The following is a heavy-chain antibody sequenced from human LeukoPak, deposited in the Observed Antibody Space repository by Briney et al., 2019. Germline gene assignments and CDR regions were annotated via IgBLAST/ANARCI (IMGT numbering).Heavy chain of an antibody. Sequence: PGGSLRLSCAASEFTFSSYGMHWVRQAPGKGLEWVTFIRYDGSTQYYINSVKGRFTISRDNAKNTLYLQMHSLRAEDTAVYYCAELGITMIGGVWGKGTTVTISS. CDR3: AELGITMIGGV. CDR2: IRYDGSTQ. J-gene: IGHJ6*04. V-gene: IGHV3-30*02. D-gene: IGHD3-10*02. CDR1: EFTFSSYG.